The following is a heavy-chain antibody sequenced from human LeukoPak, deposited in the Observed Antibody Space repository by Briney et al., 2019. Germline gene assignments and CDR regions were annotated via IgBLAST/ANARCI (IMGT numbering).Heavy chain of an antibody. D-gene: IGHD6-13*01. Sequence: SETLSLTCAVYGGSFSGYYWSWIRQPPGKGLEWIGEINHSGSTNYNPPLKSRVTISVDTSKNQFSLKLSSVTAADTAVYYCARRHSSSWSRFGWFDPWGQGTLVTVSS. J-gene: IGHJ5*02. V-gene: IGHV4-34*01. CDR1: GGSFSGYY. CDR3: ARRHSSSWSRFGWFDP. CDR2: INHSGST.